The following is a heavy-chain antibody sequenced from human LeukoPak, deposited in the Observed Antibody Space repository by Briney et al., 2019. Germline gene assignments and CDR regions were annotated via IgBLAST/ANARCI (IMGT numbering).Heavy chain of an antibody. J-gene: IGHJ5*02. V-gene: IGHV3-23*01. Sequence: PGGSLRLSCAASGFTFSSYAMSWVRQAPGKGLEWVSAISGSGASTNYADSVKGRFTISRDNSKDTLYLQMNSLRAEDTAIYYCAKQEAYDFWSGGYLDPWGQGTLVTVSS. D-gene: IGHD3-3*01. CDR3: AKQEAYDFWSGGYLDP. CDR2: ISGSGAST. CDR1: GFTFSSYA.